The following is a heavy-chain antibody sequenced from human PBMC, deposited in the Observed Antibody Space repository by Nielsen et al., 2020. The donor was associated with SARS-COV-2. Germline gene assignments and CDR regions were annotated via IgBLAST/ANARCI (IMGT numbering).Heavy chain of an antibody. Sequence: GGSLRLSCAASGFTFSSYGMHWVRQAPGKGLEWVAVIWYDGSNKYYADSVKGRFTISRDNSKNTLYLQMNSLRAEDTAVYYCARDGAIVGATDATDYDAFDIWGQGTMVTVSS. D-gene: IGHD1-26*01. CDR2: IWYDGSNK. CDR1: GFTFSSYG. V-gene: IGHV3-33*01. CDR3: ARDGAIVGATDATDYDAFDI. J-gene: IGHJ3*02.